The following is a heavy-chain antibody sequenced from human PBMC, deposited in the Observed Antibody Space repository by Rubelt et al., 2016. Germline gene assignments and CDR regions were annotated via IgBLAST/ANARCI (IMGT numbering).Heavy chain of an antibody. CDR3: ATDVDTAMVPDY. CDR1: GGTFSSYA. J-gene: IGHJ4*02. Sequence: QVQLVQSGAEVKKPGSSVKVSCKASGGTFSSYAISWVRQAPGPGLEWMGGSIPLFGTANYAQKFQGRVTITADKSTSTAYMELSSLRSEDTAVYYCATDVDTAMVPDYWGQGTLVTVSS. V-gene: IGHV1-69*06. D-gene: IGHD5-18*01. CDR2: SIPLFGTA.